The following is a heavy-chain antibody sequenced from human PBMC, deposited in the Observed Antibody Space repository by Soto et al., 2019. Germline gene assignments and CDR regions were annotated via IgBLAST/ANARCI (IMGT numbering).Heavy chain of an antibody. V-gene: IGHV3-23*01. CDR2: ITNTGITT. D-gene: IGHD4-17*01. CDR1: GFGCSTHA. Sequence: GALRVVGAASGFGCSTHALSWIRQAPGKGLEWLSSITNTGITTHYADAVKGRFTISREHSRNTLPLQMNNLRVDDTAVYYCAKGFDYGDTKHIDHWGQGTLVTV. CDR3: AKGFDYGDTKHIDH. J-gene: IGHJ4*02.